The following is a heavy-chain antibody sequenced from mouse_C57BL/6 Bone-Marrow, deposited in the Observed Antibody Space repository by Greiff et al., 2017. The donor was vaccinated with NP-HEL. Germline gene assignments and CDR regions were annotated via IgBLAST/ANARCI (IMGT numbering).Heavy chain of an antibody. D-gene: IGHD2-1*01. Sequence: VQVVESGPGLVAPSQSLSITCTVSGFSLTSYAISWVRQPPGKGLEWLGVIWTGGGTNYNSALKSRLSISKDNSKSQVFLKMNSLQTDDTARYYCARKIYYGNWGWDAFAYWGQGTLVTVSA. CDR2: IWTGGGT. CDR3: ARKIYYGNWGWDAFAY. CDR1: GFSLTSYA. J-gene: IGHJ3*01. V-gene: IGHV2-9-1*01.